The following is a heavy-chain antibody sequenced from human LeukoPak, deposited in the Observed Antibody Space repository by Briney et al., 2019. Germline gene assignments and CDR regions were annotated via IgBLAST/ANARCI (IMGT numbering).Heavy chain of an antibody. D-gene: IGHD6-13*01. J-gene: IGHJ3*02. CDR2: ISWNSGSI. Sequence: GRSLRLSCAASGFTFDDYAMHWVRQAPGKGLEWVSGISWNSGSIGYADSVKGRFTISRDNAKNSLYLQMNSLRAEDTALYYCAKGLSSSCYWAFDIWGQGTMVTVSS. CDR3: AKGLSSSCYWAFDI. V-gene: IGHV3-9*01. CDR1: GFTFDDYA.